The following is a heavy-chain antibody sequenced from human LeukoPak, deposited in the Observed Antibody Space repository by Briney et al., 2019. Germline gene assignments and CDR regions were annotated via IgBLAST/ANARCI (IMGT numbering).Heavy chain of an antibody. D-gene: IGHD5-18*01. J-gene: IGHJ4*02. CDR1: SGSISSSNYY. Sequence: SETLSLTCTVSSGSISSSNYYWGWIREPPGKGLEWIGSIFYSGNTYYNPSLKSRVTISVDTSKNQFSLKLNSVTAADTAVYYCARHRVRGYSYAGGLFDYWGQGTLVTVSS. CDR3: ARHRVRGYSYAGGLFDY. V-gene: IGHV4-39*01. CDR2: IFYSGNT.